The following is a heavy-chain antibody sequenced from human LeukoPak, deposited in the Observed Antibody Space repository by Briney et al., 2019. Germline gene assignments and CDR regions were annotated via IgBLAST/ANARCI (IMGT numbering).Heavy chain of an antibody. V-gene: IGHV3-21*01. CDR2: ISSSSSYI. CDR1: GFTFSSYG. D-gene: IGHD6-19*01. Sequence: GGSLRLSCAASGFTFSSYGMHWVRQAPGKGLEWVSSISSSSSYIYYADSVKGRFTISRDNAKNSLYLQMNSLRAEDTAVYYCARDSGSGGLWAFDIWGQGTMVTVSS. J-gene: IGHJ3*02. CDR3: ARDSGSGGLWAFDI.